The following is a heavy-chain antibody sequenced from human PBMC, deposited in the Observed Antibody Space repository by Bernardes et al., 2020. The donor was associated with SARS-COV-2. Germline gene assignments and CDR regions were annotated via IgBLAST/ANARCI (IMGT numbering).Heavy chain of an antibody. J-gene: IGHJ6*02. CDR1: GFTFSSYE. Sequence: GGSLRLSCAASGFTFSSYEMNWVRQAPGKGLEWVSYISSSGSTIYYADSVKGRFTISRDNAKNSLYLQMNSLRAEDTAVYYCATNYYDFWSGYTPYGMDVWGQGTTVTVSS. CDR2: ISSSGSTI. V-gene: IGHV3-48*03. D-gene: IGHD3-3*01. CDR3: ATNYYDFWSGYTPYGMDV.